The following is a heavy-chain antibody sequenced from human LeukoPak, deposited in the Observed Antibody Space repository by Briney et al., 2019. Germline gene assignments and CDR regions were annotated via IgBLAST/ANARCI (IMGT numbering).Heavy chain of an antibody. Sequence: GGSLRLSCAASGFTFSEFYMSWVRQAPGKGLEWVANINKDGSEEKYVDSVKGRFTISRDNAKNSLYLQMSSLRADDTAVYYCARWPHCQDFWGRGTRVTVSS. CDR3: ARWPHCQDF. J-gene: IGHJ4*02. CDR2: INKDGSEE. V-gene: IGHV3-7*03. CDR1: GFTFSEFY.